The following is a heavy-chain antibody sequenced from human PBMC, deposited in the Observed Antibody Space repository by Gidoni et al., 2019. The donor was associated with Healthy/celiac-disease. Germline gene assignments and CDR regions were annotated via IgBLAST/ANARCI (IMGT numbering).Heavy chain of an antibody. Sequence: QVQLQQWGAGLLKPSETLSLTCAVYGGSFSGYYWSWIRQPPGKGLEWIGEINHSGSTNYNPSLKSRVTISVDTSKNQFSLELSSVTAADTAVYYCARIRRGVRRPFDYWGQGTLVTVSS. CDR3: ARIRRGVRRPFDY. J-gene: IGHJ4*02. CDR2: INHSGST. V-gene: IGHV4-34*01. D-gene: IGHD3-10*01. CDR1: GGSFSGYY.